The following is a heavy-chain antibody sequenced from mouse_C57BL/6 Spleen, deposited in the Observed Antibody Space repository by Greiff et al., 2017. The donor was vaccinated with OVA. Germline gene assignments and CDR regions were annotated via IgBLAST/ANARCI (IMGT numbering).Heavy chain of an antibody. CDR2: ISSGSSTI. D-gene: IGHD1-1*01. Sequence: DEHRVDSRGVSVQPACALKLSCAASGFTFSDYGMHWVRQAPEKGLEWVAYISSGSSTIYYADTMKGRFTISRDNAKNTLFLQMTSLRSEDTAMYYCARDLGYYGSPFDYWGQGTTLTVSS. CDR1: GFTFSDYG. V-gene: IGHV5-17*01. J-gene: IGHJ2*01. CDR3: ARDLGYYGSPFDY.